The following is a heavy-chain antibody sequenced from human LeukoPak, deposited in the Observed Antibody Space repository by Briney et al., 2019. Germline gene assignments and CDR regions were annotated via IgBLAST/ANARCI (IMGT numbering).Heavy chain of an antibody. CDR2: INPNTGGT. CDR3: ARDSCSLSSCPFFGY. V-gene: IGHV1-2*02. Sequence: ASVKVSCKASGYTFTGYYIHWVRQAPGQGLEWMGWINPNTGGTNYAQKCQGRVTMTRDTSMTTAYMELSSLTSDDTAVYYCARDSCSLSSCPFFGYWGQGIRVTVSS. D-gene: IGHD2-2*01. CDR1: GYTFTGYY. J-gene: IGHJ4*02.